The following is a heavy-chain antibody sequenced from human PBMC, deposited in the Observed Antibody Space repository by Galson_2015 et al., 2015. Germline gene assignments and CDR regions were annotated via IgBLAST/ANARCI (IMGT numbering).Heavy chain of an antibody. CDR3: ARRHRGGSGVIINWFDP. D-gene: IGHD3-10*01. CDR1: GFSFTSYW. Sequence: QSGAEVKKPGESLKISCKGSGFSFTSYWIGWVRQMPGKGLEWMGIIYPGDSDTRYSPSFQGQVTISADKSISTAYLQWGSLKASDTAMYYCARRHRGGSGVIINWFDPWGQGTLVTVSS. V-gene: IGHV5-51*01. J-gene: IGHJ5*02. CDR2: IYPGDSDT.